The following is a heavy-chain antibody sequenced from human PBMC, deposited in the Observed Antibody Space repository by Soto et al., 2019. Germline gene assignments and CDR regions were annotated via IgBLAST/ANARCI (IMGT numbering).Heavy chain of an antibody. Sequence: PSETLSLTCTVSGGSISSGGYYWSWIRQHPGKGLEWIGYIYYSGSTYYNPSLKSRVTISVDTSKNQFSLKLSSVTAADTAVYYCARYSEESGGYFDYWGQGTLVTVSS. V-gene: IGHV4-31*03. CDR3: ARYSEESGGYFDY. D-gene: IGHD2-15*01. CDR1: GGSISSGGYY. CDR2: IYYSGST. J-gene: IGHJ4*02.